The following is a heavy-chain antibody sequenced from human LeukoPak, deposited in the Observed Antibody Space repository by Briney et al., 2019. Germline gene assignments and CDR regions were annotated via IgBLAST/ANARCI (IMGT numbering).Heavy chain of an antibody. CDR2: ISSSSSTI. J-gene: IGHJ4*02. Sequence: SGGSLRLSCAASGPTVSSYSMNWVRQAPGKGLEWVSYISSSSSTIYYADSGKGRFTISRDNAKNSLYLQMNSLRDEDTAVYYCARARASGRSGFDYWGQGTLVTVSS. V-gene: IGHV3-48*02. CDR1: GPTVSSYS. D-gene: IGHD2-15*01. CDR3: ARARASGRSGFDY.